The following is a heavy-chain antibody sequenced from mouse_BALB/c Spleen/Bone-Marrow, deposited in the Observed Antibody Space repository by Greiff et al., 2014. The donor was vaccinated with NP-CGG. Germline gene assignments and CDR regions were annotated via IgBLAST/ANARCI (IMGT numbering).Heavy chain of an antibody. CDR3: ARGDGYAMDY. V-gene: IGHV14-1*02. Sequence: EVQLQQSGAEIVRPGALVKLSCKASGFNIKDYYMQWVKQRPEQGLEWIGWIDPENGNTIYDPKFQGKASVTADTSSNTAYLQLSSLTSEDTAVYYCARGDGYAMDYWVKEPQSPSPQ. CDR2: IDPENGNT. J-gene: IGHJ4*01. CDR1: GFNIKDYY.